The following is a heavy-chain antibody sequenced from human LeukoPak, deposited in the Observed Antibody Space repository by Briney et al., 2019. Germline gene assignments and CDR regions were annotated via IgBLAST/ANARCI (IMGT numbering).Heavy chain of an antibody. CDR1: GFTFFTYS. V-gene: IGHV3-30*03. CDR3: ARGASGAYYVDY. Sequence: GGSLRLSCAASGFTFFTYSMHWVRQAPGKGLEWLAVSSFDENNKYYADSVRGRFSISRDNAKNTVDLQMNSLRAEDTAVYYCARGASGAYYVDYWGQGTLVTVSS. J-gene: IGHJ4*02. CDR2: SSFDENNK. D-gene: IGHD3-22*01.